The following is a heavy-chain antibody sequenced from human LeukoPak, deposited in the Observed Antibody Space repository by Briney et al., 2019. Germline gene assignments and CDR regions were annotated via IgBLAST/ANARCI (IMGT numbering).Heavy chain of an antibody. CDR3: ASSYGDYVSAAAFDI. Sequence: GGSLRLSCAASGFTFSSYAIHWVRQAPGRGLEWVAVISYDGSNKYYADSVKGRFTISRDNSRNTLYLQLNSLRAEDTAVYYCASSYGDYVSAAAFDIWGQGTMVTVSS. V-gene: IGHV3-30*04. CDR2: ISYDGSNK. J-gene: IGHJ3*02. D-gene: IGHD4-17*01. CDR1: GFTFSSYA.